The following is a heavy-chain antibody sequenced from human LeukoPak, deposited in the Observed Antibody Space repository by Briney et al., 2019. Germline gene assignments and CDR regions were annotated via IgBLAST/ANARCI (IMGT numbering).Heavy chain of an antibody. CDR3: AKDITAIYCTTTSCYRSGIDY. J-gene: IGHJ4*02. V-gene: IGHV3-21*04. Sequence: GGSLRLSCAASRFTFSSYSMNWVRQAPGKGLEWVSSISSSGSYIYYADSVKGRFTISRDNAKNSLYLQMNSLRAEDTALYYCAKDITAIYCTTTSCYRSGIDYWGQGTLVTVSS. CDR2: ISSSGSYI. CDR1: RFTFSSYS. D-gene: IGHD2-2*02.